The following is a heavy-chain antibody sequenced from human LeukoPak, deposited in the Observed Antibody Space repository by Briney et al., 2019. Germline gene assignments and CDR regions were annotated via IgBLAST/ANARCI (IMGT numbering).Heavy chain of an antibody. D-gene: IGHD3-22*01. CDR1: GYTFSTYS. J-gene: IGHJ4*02. CDR2: ISGSSIYI. Sequence: GGSLRLSCAASGYTFSTYSMNWVRHPAGKGLEWVSSISGSSIYIYYADSVKRRFTISRDNAKNSLYLQMNSLRAEDTAVYYCARDPPYYDSSGYYYDYWGQGTLVTVSS. V-gene: IGHV3-21*01. CDR3: ARDPPYYDSSGYYYDY.